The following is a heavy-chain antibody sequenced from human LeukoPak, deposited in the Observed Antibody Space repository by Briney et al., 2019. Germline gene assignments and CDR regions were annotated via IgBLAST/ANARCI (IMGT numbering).Heavy chain of an antibody. CDR2: TNAGNGNT. V-gene: IGHV1-3*01. CDR3: ARDDYVNAFDI. J-gene: IGHJ3*02. CDR1: GYTFTSYA. Sequence: ASVKVSCKASGYTFTSYAMHWVRQAPGQRLEWMGWTNAGNGNTKYSQKFQGRVTITRDTSASTAYMELSSLRSEDTAVYYCARDDYVNAFDIWGQGTMVTVSS. D-gene: IGHD4-17*01.